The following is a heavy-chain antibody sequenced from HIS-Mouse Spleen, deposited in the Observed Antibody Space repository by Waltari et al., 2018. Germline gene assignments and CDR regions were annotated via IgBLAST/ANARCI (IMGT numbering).Heavy chain of an antibody. D-gene: IGHD3-3*01. V-gene: IGHV4-31*03. Sequence: QVQLQESGPGLVKPSQTLSLTCTVPGGSLSSCGYYWSWIRQHPGKGLEWIGYIYYSGSTYYNPSLKSRVTISVDTSKNQFSLKLSSVTAADTVVYYCARSPYYDFWSGYSDNWFDPWGQGTLVTVSS. CDR2: IYYSGST. J-gene: IGHJ5*02. CDR3: ARSPYYDFWSGYSDNWFDP. CDR1: GGSLSSCGYY.